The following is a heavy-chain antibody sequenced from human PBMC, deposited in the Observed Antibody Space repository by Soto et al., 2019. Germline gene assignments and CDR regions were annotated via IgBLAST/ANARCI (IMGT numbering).Heavy chain of an antibody. Sequence: SVKVSCKASGGTFSSYAISWVRQAPGQGLEWMGGIIPIFGTADYAQKFQGRVTITADESTSTAYMELSSLRSEDTAVYYCAGAVQLWGDVWGQGTTVTVSS. D-gene: IGHD1-1*01. CDR1: GGTFSSYA. CDR2: IIPIFGTA. CDR3: AGAVQLWGDV. J-gene: IGHJ6*02. V-gene: IGHV1-69*13.